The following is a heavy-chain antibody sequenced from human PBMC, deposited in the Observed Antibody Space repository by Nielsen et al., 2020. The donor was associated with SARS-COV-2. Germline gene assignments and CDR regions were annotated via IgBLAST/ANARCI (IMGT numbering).Heavy chain of an antibody. CDR2: IYPEDSDT. Sequence: GGSLRLSCTGSGYNFPTYWIAWVRQMPGEGLELMGIIYPEDSDTRYRPSFEGLVTISGDKSLSTAYLQWDSLKASDTAKYFYARSPASLGSYFAFDVWGQGTMVTVSS. CDR1: GYNFPTYW. D-gene: IGHD1-1*01. V-gene: IGHV5-51*01. J-gene: IGHJ3*01. CDR3: ARSPASLGSYFAFDV.